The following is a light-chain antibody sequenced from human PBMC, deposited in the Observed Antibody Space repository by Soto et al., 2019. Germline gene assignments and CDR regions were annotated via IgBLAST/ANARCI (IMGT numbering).Light chain of an antibody. CDR3: QPSSTTPQT. Sequence: DIQMTQSPSSLSASVGDRVTITCRASQSIASHLNWYQQKSGKAPKLLIYAASSLQSGVPSRFSGSGSGTDFTLTICSLQPEDFATYYCQPSSTTPQTFGRGTKLEIK. V-gene: IGKV1-39*01. J-gene: IGKJ2*01. CDR2: AAS. CDR1: QSIASH.